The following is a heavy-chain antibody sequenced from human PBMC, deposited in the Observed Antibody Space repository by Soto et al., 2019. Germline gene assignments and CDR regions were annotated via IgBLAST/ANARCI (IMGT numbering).Heavy chain of an antibody. V-gene: IGHV3-48*02. D-gene: IGHD3-16*01. Sequence: GGSLRLSCEVSGFIINTYSMNWVRQAPGKGLEYLSYIDPVANNIHYADSVKGRFTISIDRAKNSLYLQMNSLRDEDTAVYFCARDRDYAFDYWGQGTLVTVSS. CDR3: ARDRDYAFDY. CDR2: IDPVANNI. J-gene: IGHJ4*02. CDR1: GFIINTYS.